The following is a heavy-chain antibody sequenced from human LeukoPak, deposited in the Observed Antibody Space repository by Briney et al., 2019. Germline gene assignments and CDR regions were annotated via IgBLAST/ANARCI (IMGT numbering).Heavy chain of an antibody. CDR3: ARADYDFWSGYPNWFDP. J-gene: IGHJ5*02. D-gene: IGHD3-3*01. CDR1: GGSISSYY. V-gene: IGHV4-59*01. CDR2: IYYSGST. Sequence: PSETLSLTCTVSGGSISSYYWSWIRQPPGKGLEWIGYIYYSGSTNYNPSLKSRVTISVDTSKNQFPLKLSSVTTADTAVYYCARADYDFWSGYPNWFDPWGQGTLVTVSS.